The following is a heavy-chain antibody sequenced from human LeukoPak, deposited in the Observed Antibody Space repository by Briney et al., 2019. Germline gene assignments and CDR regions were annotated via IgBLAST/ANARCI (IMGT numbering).Heavy chain of an antibody. CDR2: IIPIFGTA. Sequence: ASVKVSCKASGYTFTSYAMNWVRQAPGQGLEWMGGIIPIFGTANYAQKFQGRVTITADKSTSTAYMELSSLRSEDTAVYYCARELPQVGAFDIWGRGTMVTVSS. V-gene: IGHV1-69*06. CDR3: ARELPQVGAFDI. CDR1: GYTFTSYA. J-gene: IGHJ3*02. D-gene: IGHD1-26*01.